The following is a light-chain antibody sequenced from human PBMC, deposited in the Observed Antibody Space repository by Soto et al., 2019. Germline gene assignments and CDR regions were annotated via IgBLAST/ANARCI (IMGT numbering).Light chain of an antibody. V-gene: IGKV3-20*01. CDR2: GAS. CDR1: QSVSSSY. Sequence: EIVLTQSPGTLSLSPGERATLSCRASQSVSSSYLGWYQQKRGQAPRLLIYGASSRATGIPDRFSGSGSGTGFTLTISRLEPEDFAVYYCHHYGSSPSWTFGQGTKVEIK. J-gene: IGKJ1*01. CDR3: HHYGSSPSWT.